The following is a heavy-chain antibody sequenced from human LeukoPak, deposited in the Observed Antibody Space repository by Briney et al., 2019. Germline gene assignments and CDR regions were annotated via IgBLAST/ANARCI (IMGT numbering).Heavy chain of an antibody. CDR2: VYSSGST. CDR1: GGSIGSFY. D-gene: IGHD2-8*02. CDR3: ARGGVLLGIDY. J-gene: IGHJ4*02. Sequence: SETLSLTCSVSGGSIGSFYWSWIRQPPGKGLEWIGYVYSSGSTNYNPSLKSRVTISVDTSKNQFSLKLSSVTAADTAVYYCARGGVLLGIDYWGQGTLVTVSS. V-gene: IGHV4-59*01.